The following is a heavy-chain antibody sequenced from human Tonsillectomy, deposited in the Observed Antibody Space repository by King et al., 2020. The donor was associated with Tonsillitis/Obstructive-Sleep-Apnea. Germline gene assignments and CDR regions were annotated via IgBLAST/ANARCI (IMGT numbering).Heavy chain of an antibody. CDR3: VLTGYDY. CDR2: VISNGDNT. Sequence: VQLVESGGGLVQPGGSLRVSCSASGFTFSDFPMYWVRQAPGKGLEYVSAVISNGDNTNYRDSVKGRFTISRDNSKNTLYLQMSSLRPEDTAVYFCVLTGYDYWGQGTLVTVSS. D-gene: IGHD3-9*01. J-gene: IGHJ4*02. V-gene: IGHV3-64D*09. CDR1: GFTFSDFP.